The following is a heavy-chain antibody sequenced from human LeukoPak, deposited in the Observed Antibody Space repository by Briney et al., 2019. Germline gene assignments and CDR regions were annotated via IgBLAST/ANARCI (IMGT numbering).Heavy chain of an antibody. CDR3: AKEAGYDFWSGYYADY. V-gene: IGHV3-30*02. Sequence: SGGSLRLSCAASGFTFSSYGMHWVRQAPGKGLEWVAFIRYDGSNKYYADSVKGRFTIPRDSSKNTLYLQMNSLRAEDTAVYYCAKEAGYDFWSGYYADYWGQGTLVTVSS. D-gene: IGHD3-3*01. CDR2: IRYDGSNK. J-gene: IGHJ4*02. CDR1: GFTFSSYG.